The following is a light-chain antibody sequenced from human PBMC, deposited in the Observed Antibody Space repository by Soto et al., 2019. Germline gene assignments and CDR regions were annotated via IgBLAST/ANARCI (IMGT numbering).Light chain of an antibody. CDR3: QSLDTSLSGDV. J-gene: IGLJ1*01. CDR1: SSNIGAGYD. Sequence: QSVLTQPPSVSGAPGQRVTISCIGCSSNIGAGYDVHWYQQLPGTAPKLLIYGNTNRPSGVPDRFSGSKSGTSASLAITGFQAEDEADYYCQSLDTSLSGDVFGTGTKLTVL. V-gene: IGLV1-40*01. CDR2: GNT.